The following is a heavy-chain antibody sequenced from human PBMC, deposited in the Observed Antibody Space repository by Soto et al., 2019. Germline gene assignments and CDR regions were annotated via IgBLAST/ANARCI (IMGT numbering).Heavy chain of an antibody. CDR1: ELCLNRYG. J-gene: IGHJ4*02. Sequence: SRYVKISRAVHELCLNRYGFRRLRHAPGKGLEWVAIISYDGINTYYADSVKGRFTISRDNSKNTLYLQMNSLRAEDTSVYYCAKEGGLSGSYYISSSYYFDYWGQGT. CDR2: ISYDGINT. V-gene: IGHV3-30*18. CDR3: AKEGGLSGSYYISSSYYFDY. D-gene: IGHD1-26*01.